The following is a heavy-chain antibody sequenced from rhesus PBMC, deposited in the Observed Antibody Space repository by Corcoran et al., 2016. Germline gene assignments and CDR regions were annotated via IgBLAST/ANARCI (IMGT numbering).Heavy chain of an antibody. J-gene: IGHJ4*01. CDR3: ARRRIYFDY. CDR2: IYVSSGST. CDR1: GGSISSGYD. V-gene: IGHV4-76*01. D-gene: IGHD3-9*01. Sequence: QVQLQESGPGVVKPSETLSLTCAVSGGSISSGYDWSWIRQPPGKVLEWIGNIYVSSGSTNYNPSLKNRVTISKDASKNQFSLKLSSVTAADTAVYYCARRRIYFDYWGQGVLVTVSS.